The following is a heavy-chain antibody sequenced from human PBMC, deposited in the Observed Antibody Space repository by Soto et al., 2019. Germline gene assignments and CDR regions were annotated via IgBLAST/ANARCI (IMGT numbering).Heavy chain of an antibody. J-gene: IGHJ6*02. D-gene: IGHD6-13*01. CDR3: ASEKLYPQRYSSSGYNYGMDV. CDR2: IKQDGSEK. V-gene: IGHV3-7*01. Sequence: GGSLRLSCAASGFTFSSYWMSWVRQAPGKGLEWVANIKQDGSEKYYVDSVKGRFTISRDNAKNSLYLQMNSLRAEDTAVYYFASEKLYPQRYSSSGYNYGMDVWVHGTKVADYS. CDR1: GFTFSSYW.